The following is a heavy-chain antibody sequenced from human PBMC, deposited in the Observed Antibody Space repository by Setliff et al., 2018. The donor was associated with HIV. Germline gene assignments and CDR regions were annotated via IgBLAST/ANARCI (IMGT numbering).Heavy chain of an antibody. CDR1: GGTFSGYA. D-gene: IGHD3-3*01. CDR3: ARGEKRFLEWLPLDYYYYYYMDV. J-gene: IGHJ6*03. V-gene: IGHV1-69*13. CDR2: IIPIFGTA. Sequence: ASVKVSCKASGGTFSGYAISWVRQAPGQGLELMGGIIPIFGTANYAQKFQGRVTITADESTSTAYMELSSLRSEDTAVYYCARGEKRFLEWLPLDYYYYYYMDVWGRGITVTVSS.